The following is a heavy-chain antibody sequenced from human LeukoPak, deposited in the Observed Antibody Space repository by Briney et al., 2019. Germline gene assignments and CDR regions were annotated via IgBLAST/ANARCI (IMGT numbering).Heavy chain of an antibody. CDR2: ISGSGGST. D-gene: IGHD6-19*01. Sequence: GGSLRLSCEASGFTLSNYGMSWVRQAPGKGLEWVSAISGSGGSTYYADSVKGRFTISRDNSKNTLYLQMNSLRAEDTAVYYCAKSGKQWLVRSTKEKYFQHWGQGTLVTVSS. V-gene: IGHV3-23*01. J-gene: IGHJ1*01. CDR3: AKSGKQWLVRSTKEKYFQH. CDR1: GFTLSNYG.